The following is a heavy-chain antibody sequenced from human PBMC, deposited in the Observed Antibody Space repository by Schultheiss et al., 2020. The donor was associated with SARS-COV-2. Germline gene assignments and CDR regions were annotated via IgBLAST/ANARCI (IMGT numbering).Heavy chain of an antibody. CDR3: ARDSVGWAFDY. J-gene: IGHJ4*02. CDR2: IWYDGSNK. Sequence: GESLKISCAASGFTFSSYGMHWVRQAPGKGLEWVAVIWYDGSNKYYADSVKGRFTISRDNAKNSLYLQMNSLRAEDTAVYYCARDSVGWAFDYWGQGTLVTVSS. V-gene: IGHV3-33*01. D-gene: IGHD1-26*01. CDR1: GFTFSSYG.